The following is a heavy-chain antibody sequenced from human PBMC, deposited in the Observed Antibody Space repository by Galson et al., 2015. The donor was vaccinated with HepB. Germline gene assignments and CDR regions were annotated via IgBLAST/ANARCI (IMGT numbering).Heavy chain of an antibody. CDR2: ISAYNGNT. V-gene: IGHV1-18*01. Sequence: SVKVSCKASGYTFTSYGISWVRQAPGQGLEWMGWISAYNGNTNYAQKLQGRVTMTTDTSTSTAYMELRSLRSDDTAVYYCARDSRTVFMITFGGVIVTKNWFDPWGQGTLVTVSS. J-gene: IGHJ5*02. D-gene: IGHD3-16*02. CDR1: GYTFTSYG. CDR3: ARDSRTVFMITFGGVIVTKNWFDP.